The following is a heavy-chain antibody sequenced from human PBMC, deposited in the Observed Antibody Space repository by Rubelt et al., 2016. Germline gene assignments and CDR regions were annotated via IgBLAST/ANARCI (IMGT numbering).Heavy chain of an antibody. Sequence: QMQLQQWGAGLLKPSEALSLTCVVYGGSFSGYYWSWIRQPPGRGLEWIGEINHGGSTHYNPSLKSRVTISVDASQNRFSLKLNSVTAADTAVYYCASGSDSSDYYADPTLPLDWGQGNLVTVSS. CDR1: GGSFSGYY. CDR2: INHGGST. V-gene: IGHV4-34*01. CDR3: ASGSDSSDYYADPTLPLD. D-gene: IGHD3-22*01. J-gene: IGHJ4*02.